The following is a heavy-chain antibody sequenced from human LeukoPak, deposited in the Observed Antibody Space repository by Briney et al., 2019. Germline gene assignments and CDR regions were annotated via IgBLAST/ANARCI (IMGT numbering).Heavy chain of an antibody. J-gene: IGHJ4*02. CDR1: GGSISGSPYY. Sequence: SETLSLTCTVSGGSISGSPYYWGWIRQPPGKGLEWIGSIYYSGSTYYNPSLKSRVTISVDTSKSQFSLKLSSVTAADTAVYYCASPGGGPTKYWGQGTLVTVSS. D-gene: IGHD3-16*01. V-gene: IGHV4-39*01. CDR3: ASPGGGPTKY. CDR2: IYYSGST.